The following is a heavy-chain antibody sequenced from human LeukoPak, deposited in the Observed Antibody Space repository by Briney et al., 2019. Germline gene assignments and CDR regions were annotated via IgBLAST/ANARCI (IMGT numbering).Heavy chain of an antibody. D-gene: IGHD1-26*01. CDR1: GFTFSSYG. CDR2: IRYDGSNK. Sequence: GGSLRLSCAASGFTFSSYGMHWVRQAPGKGLEWVAFIRYDGSNKYYADSVKGRFTISRDNSKNTLYLQMNSLRAEDTAVYYCAKGRRRWELFNYWGQGTLVTVSS. V-gene: IGHV3-30*02. J-gene: IGHJ4*02. CDR3: AKGRRRWELFNY.